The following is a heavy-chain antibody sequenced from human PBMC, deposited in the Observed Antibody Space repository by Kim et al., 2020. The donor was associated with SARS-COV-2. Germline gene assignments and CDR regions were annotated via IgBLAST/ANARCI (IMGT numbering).Heavy chain of an antibody. CDR1: GYTFTNYG. J-gene: IGHJ4*02. CDR2: TSPSNGNT. CDR3: ARWDTTKTTLLDS. V-gene: IGHV1-18*01. Sequence: ASVKVSCKASGYTFTNYGISWVRLAAGQGLEWLGWTSPSNGNTKYAQKVRDRVTLTTDTSTKTVYLDLRGLTSDDTGVYYCARWDTTKTTLLDSWGQGT. D-gene: IGHD5-18*01.